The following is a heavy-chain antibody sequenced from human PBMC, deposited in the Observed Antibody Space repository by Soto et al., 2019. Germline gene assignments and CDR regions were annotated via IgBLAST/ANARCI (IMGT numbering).Heavy chain of an antibody. CDR1: GFSFSEYY. J-gene: IGHJ4*02. CDR3: ARDSTYYYDSSGSWVDY. D-gene: IGHD3-22*01. Sequence: GSVRLCCAASGFSFSEYYMSWIRQAPGKGLEWVSYISSSSSYTNYADSVKGRFTISRDNAKNSLYLQMNSLRAEDTAVYYCARDSTYYYDSSGSWVDYWGQGTLVTVSS. CDR2: ISSSSSYT. V-gene: IGHV3-11*06.